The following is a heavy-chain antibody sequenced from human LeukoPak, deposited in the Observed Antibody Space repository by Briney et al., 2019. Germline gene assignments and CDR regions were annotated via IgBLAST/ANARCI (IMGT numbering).Heavy chain of an antibody. CDR3: ARGDYGGNPEY. CDR2: ISGYNGNT. Sequence: ASVKVSCKASGYTFTTYGITWVRQAPGQGLEWMGWISGYNGNTIYAQKLQGRVTMTTDTSMSTAYMGVRSLRSDDTAVYYCARGDYGGNPEYWGEGNLVTVSS. J-gene: IGHJ4*02. V-gene: IGHV1-18*01. D-gene: IGHD4-23*01. CDR1: GYTFTTYG.